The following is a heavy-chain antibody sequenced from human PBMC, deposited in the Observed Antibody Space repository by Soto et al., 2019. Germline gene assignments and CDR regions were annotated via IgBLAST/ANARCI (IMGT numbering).Heavy chain of an antibody. CDR1: GYTFISYA. D-gene: IGHD4-17*01. V-gene: IGHV1-3*01. Sequence: QVQVVQSGAEVKKPGASVKVSCKASGYTFISYAMHWVRQAPGQRLEWMGWINAGNGNTKYSQKFRGRVTITRDTXXSXAXXELSSLTSEDTAVYYCARAPARRGYGDGGDDAFDIWGQGTMVAVSS. J-gene: IGHJ3*02. CDR2: INAGNGNT. CDR3: ARAPARRGYGDGGDDAFDI.